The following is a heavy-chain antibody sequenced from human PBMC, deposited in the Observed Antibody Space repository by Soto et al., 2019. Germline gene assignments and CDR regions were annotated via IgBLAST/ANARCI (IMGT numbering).Heavy chain of an antibody. J-gene: IGHJ4*02. CDR1: GFTASSNY. D-gene: IGHD2-15*01. CDR2: IYSGGST. CDR3: ARDAEYCSGGSCQPGKSDH. Sequence: LRLSCAASGFTASSNYMSWVRQAPGKGLEWVSDIYSGGSTNYADSVKGRFTIFRDNSKNTLYLQMNSLRAEDTAVYYCARDAEYCSGGSCQPGKSDHWGQGTLVTVSS. V-gene: IGHV3-53*01.